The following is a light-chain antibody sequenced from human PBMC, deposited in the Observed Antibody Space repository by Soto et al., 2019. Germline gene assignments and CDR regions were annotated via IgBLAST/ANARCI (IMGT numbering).Light chain of an antibody. CDR3: QQSYSNPWT. V-gene: IGKV1-39*01. Sequence: DIQMTQSPSSLSASVGDRVTITCRTSQRIGTHLNWYHEKPGKAPKLLIYAASSLQSGVPSRFSGRGSGTDCTLTISSLQPEDFATYYCQQSYSNPWTFGQGTKVEIK. CDR2: AAS. CDR1: QRIGTH. J-gene: IGKJ1*01.